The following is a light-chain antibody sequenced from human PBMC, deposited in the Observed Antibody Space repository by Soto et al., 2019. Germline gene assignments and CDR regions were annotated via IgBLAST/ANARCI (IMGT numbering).Light chain of an antibody. CDR2: RTN. J-gene: IGLJ1*01. CDR1: SSNIGSNY. CDR3: AAWGDSLSGRD. V-gene: IGLV1-47*01. Sequence: QSVLTQPPSASGTPGQRVTISCSGSSSNIGSNYVYWYQHLPGTAPKLLIYRTNQRPSGVPDRFSGSRSGTSAFLAISGLRSEDEADYYCAAWGDSLSGRDFGTGTKVTVL.